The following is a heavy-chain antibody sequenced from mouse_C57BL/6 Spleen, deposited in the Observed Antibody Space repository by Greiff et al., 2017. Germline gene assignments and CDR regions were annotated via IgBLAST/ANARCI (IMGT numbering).Heavy chain of an antibody. CDR3: ARRGQYYFDY. V-gene: IGHV14-2*01. J-gene: IGHJ2*01. CDR1: GFNIKDYY. Sequence: VQLQQSGAELVKPGASVKLSCTASGFNIKDYYMHWVKQRTEQGLEWIGRIDPEDGETKYAPKFQGKDTITADTSSNTAYLQLSSLTSEDTAVYYCARRGQYYFDYWGQGTTLTVSS. D-gene: IGHD3-3*01. CDR2: IDPEDGET.